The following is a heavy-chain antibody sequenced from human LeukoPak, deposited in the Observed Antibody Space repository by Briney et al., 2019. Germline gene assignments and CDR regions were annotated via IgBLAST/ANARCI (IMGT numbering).Heavy chain of an antibody. CDR3: AKVTYSGTYYRYFQH. Sequence: GGSLRLSCTASGFTCSNYAMSWVRQAPGKGLKWVSSISDSGDAPYYADSVKGLFTISRDNSKNTLYLQMNSLRAEDTAVYYCAKVTYSGTYYRYFQHWGQGTLVTVSS. V-gene: IGHV3-23*01. J-gene: IGHJ1*01. CDR1: GFTCSNYA. D-gene: IGHD1-26*01. CDR2: ISDSGDAP.